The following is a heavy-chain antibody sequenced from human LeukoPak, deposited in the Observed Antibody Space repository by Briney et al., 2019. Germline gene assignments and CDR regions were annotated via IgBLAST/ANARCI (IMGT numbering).Heavy chain of an antibody. CDR3: ARVQLWVYYYMDV. CDR1: GGSFSGYY. J-gene: IGHJ6*03. Sequence: SETLSLTCAVYGGSFSGYYCSWIRQPPGKGLEWIGEINHSGSTNYNPSLKSRVTISVDTSKNQFSLKLSSVTAADTAVYYCARVQLWVYYYMDVWGKGTTVTVSS. D-gene: IGHD5-18*01. CDR2: INHSGST. V-gene: IGHV4-34*01.